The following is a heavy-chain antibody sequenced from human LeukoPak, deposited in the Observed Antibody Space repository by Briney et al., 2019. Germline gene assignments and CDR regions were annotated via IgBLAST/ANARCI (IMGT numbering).Heavy chain of an antibody. CDR1: GGSISRGSYY. CDR3: VRGDYGSGSYYKRNPFDI. Sequence: PSETLSLTCSVSGGSISRGSYYWNWIRQPAGKGLEWMGRIYNSGSTNYNPSLKSRVTISTDMSKNQFSLKLTSVTAADTAVYYCVRGDYGSGSYYKRNPFDIRGQGTMVTVSS. D-gene: IGHD3-10*01. V-gene: IGHV4-61*02. J-gene: IGHJ3*02. CDR2: IYNSGST.